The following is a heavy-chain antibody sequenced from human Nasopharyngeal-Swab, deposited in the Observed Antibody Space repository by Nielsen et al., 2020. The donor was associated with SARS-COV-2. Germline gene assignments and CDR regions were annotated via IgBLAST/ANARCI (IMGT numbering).Heavy chain of an antibody. CDR1: GGSISSSSYY. Sequence: GSLRLSCTVSGGSISSSSYYWGWIRQPQGKGLEWIGSIYYTESTYYNPSLKSRVTISIDTSKNQFSLKLSSVTAADTAVYFCAREDKGLLWFGELLLRWFDPWGQGTLVTVSS. V-gene: IGHV4-39*07. D-gene: IGHD3-10*01. CDR3: AREDKGLLWFGELLLRWFDP. J-gene: IGHJ5*02. CDR2: IYYTEST.